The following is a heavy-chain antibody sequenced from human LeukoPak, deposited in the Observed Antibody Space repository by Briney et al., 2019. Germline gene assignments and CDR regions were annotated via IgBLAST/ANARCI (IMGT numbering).Heavy chain of an antibody. CDR3: ARSIPYGTTWYGRSDY. V-gene: IGHV3-7*03. Sequence: PGRSLRLSCAAAGLTFSSYGIHWVRLSPWIGLAWLAIIKPDGTTKFYVDSVKGRFTISRDNALNSLYLQMNSLRAEDTAIYYCARSIPYGTTWYGRSDYWGQGTLVTVSS. J-gene: IGHJ4*02. D-gene: IGHD6-13*01. CDR1: GLTFSSYG. CDR2: IKPDGTTK.